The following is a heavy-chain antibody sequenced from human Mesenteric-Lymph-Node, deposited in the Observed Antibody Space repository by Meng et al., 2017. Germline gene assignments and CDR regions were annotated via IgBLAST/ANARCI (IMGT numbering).Heavy chain of an antibody. D-gene: IGHD3-22*01. CDR1: GGSISSGTYY. V-gene: IGHV4-61*02. CDR3: ARDMDYYDSSGSLETGFDY. J-gene: IGHJ4*02. Sequence: SETLSLTCTVSGGSISSGTYYWGWIRQPAGKGLEWIGRIYASGSTKYNPSLKSRVTISVDTSKNQFSLKLSSVTAADTAVYYCARDMDYYDSSGSLETGFDYWGQGTLVTVSS. CDR2: IYASGST.